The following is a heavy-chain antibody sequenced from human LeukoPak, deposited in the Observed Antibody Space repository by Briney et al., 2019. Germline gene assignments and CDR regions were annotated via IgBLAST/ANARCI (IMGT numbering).Heavy chain of an antibody. CDR2: INHSGST. CDR3: ARALSDYGEDY. V-gene: IGHV4-34*01. CDR1: GGSFSGYY. Sequence: SETLSLTCAVYGGSFSGYYWCWIRRPPGKGLEWIGEINHSGSTNYNPSLKSRVTISVDTSKNQFSLKLSSVTAADTAVYYCARALSDYGEDYWGQGTLVTVSS. J-gene: IGHJ4*02. D-gene: IGHD4-17*01.